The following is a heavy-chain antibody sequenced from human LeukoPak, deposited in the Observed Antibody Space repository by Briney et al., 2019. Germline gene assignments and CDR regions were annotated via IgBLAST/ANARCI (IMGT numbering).Heavy chain of an antibody. CDR3: AREVVGATNFDY. CDR2: IIPIFGTA. J-gene: IGHJ4*02. V-gene: IGHV1-69*13. CDR1: GGTFSSYA. D-gene: IGHD1-26*01. Sequence: SVKVSCKASGGTFSSYAISWVRQAPGQGLEWMGGIIPIFGTANYAQKFQGRVTIIADESTSTAYMELSSLRSEDTAVYYCAREVVGATNFDYWGQGTLVTVSS.